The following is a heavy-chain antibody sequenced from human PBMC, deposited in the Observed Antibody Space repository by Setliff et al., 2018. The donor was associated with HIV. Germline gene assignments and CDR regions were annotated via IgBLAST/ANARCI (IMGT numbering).Heavy chain of an antibody. J-gene: IGHJ4*02. D-gene: IGHD3-22*01. CDR2: INHSGST. CDR3: ARVGYYDTSFDY. V-gene: IGHV4-34*01. Sequence: CDVYGGSFSGYYWSWIRQPPGKGLEWIGKINHSGSTNYNPSLKSRVTISVDTSKNQFSLKLGSVTAADTAVYYCARVGYYDTSFDYWGQGTLVTVSS. CDR1: GGSFSGYY.